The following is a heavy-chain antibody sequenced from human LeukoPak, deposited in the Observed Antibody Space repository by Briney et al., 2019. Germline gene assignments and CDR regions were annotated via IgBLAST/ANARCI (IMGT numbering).Heavy chain of an antibody. J-gene: IGHJ4*02. CDR1: GYTYTSYD. V-gene: IGHV1-8*01. CDR3: SRAEDAIRYFDWFTSSGHSDY. Sequence: SLKFSCKTSGYTYTSYDINLVRQATGQGLDWKGWMNPNSSNTGYAQKFQGRVTMTRNNSISTAYMELSSLRSEDTAVYYFSRAEDAIRYFDWFTSSGHSDYWGQGTLVTVSS. CDR2: MNPNSSNT. D-gene: IGHD3-9*01.